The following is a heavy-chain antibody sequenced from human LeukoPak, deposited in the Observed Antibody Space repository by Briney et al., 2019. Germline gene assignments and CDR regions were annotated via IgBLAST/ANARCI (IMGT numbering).Heavy chain of an antibody. CDR3: ARVVTMIVVVTDAFDI. Sequence: ASVKVSCKASGYTFTSYYMHWVRQAPGQGLEWMGWISAYNGNTNYAQKLQGRVTMTTDTSTSTAYMELRSLRSDDTAVYYCARVVTMIVVVTDAFDIWGQGTMVTVSS. CDR2: ISAYNGNT. D-gene: IGHD3-22*01. CDR1: GYTFTSYY. J-gene: IGHJ3*02. V-gene: IGHV1-18*04.